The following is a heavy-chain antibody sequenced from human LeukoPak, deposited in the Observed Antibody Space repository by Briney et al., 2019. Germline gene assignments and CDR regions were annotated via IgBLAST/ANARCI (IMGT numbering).Heavy chain of an antibody. V-gene: IGHV3-33*01. CDR3: SRSPPGNVLDF. J-gene: IGHJ4*02. CDR2: IWYDGSNK. D-gene: IGHD2-8*01. Sequence: GSLRLSCAASGFTFSSYGMHWVRQAPGKGLEWVAVIWYDGSNKYYADSVKGRFTISRDNSKNTLYLQMNSLRAEDTAVYYCSRSPPGNVLDFWGQGTLVTVSS. CDR1: GFTFSSYG.